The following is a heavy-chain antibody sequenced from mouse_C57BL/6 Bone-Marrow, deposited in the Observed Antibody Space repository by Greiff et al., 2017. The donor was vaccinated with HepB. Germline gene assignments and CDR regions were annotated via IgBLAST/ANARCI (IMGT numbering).Heavy chain of an antibody. CDR2: ISDGGSYT. CDR1: GFTFSSYA. J-gene: IGHJ1*03. Sequence: EVKLMESGGGLVKPGGSLKLSCAASGFTFSSYAMSWVRQTPEKRLEWVATISDGGSYTYYPDNVKGRFTISRDNAKKNLYLQMSHLKSEDTALYYCARAPSTVVVAGVWGTGTTVTVSS. D-gene: IGHD1-1*01. V-gene: IGHV5-4*03. CDR3: ARAPSTVVVAGV.